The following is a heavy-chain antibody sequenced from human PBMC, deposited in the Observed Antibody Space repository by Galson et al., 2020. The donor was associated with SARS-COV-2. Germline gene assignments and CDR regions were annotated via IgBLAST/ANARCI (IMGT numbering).Heavy chain of an antibody. J-gene: IGHJ4*02. CDR2: ISSSGSTI. Sequence: KIGESLKISCAASGFTFSDYYMSWIRQAPGKGLEWVSYISSSGSTIYYADSVKGRFTISRDNAKNSLYLQMNSLRAEDTAVYYCARDHGNPYYDILTGYYNVIPGVVDYWGQETLVTVSS. CDR3: ARDHGNPYYDILTGYYNVIPGVVDY. CDR1: GFTFSDYY. D-gene: IGHD3-9*01. V-gene: IGHV3-11*01.